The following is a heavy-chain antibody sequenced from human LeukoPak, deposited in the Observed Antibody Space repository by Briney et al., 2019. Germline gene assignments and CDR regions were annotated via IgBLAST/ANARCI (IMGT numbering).Heavy chain of an antibody. J-gene: IGHJ2*01. CDR2: IGDGGSHL. CDR1: GFTFTSYT. CDR3: ARGAKGYWYFDL. Sequence: GGSLRLSCAASGFTFTSYTFNWVRQAPGKGLEWLSYIGDGGSHLYYADSVKGRLTFSRDNSKNTLYLQMNSLRAEDTAVYYCARGAKGYWYFDLWGRGTLVTVSS. V-gene: IGHV3-48*01.